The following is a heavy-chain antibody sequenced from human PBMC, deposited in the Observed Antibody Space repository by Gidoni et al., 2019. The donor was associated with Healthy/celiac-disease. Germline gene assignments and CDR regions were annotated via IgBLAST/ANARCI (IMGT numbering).Heavy chain of an antibody. D-gene: IGHD4-17*01. V-gene: IGHV1-46*01. CDR3: ARGGGGKTTVVTPSAFDI. J-gene: IGHJ3*02. CDR1: GYTFTSYS. CDR2: IHPSGGST. Sequence: QVQLVQSGAEVKKPGASVKVSCKASGYTFTSYSMHWVRQAPGQGLEWMGIIHPSGGSTSYAQKFQGRVTMTRDTSTSTVYMELSSLRSEDTAVYYCARGGGGKTTVVTPSAFDIWGQGTMVTVSS.